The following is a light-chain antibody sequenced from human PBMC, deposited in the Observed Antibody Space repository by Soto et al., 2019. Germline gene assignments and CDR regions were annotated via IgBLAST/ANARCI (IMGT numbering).Light chain of an antibody. Sequence: HRVTLTCRASQTISSWLAWYQQKPGKAPKLLIYKASTLKSGVPSRFSGSGSGTEFTLTISSLQPDDFAPYYFQQYTWYSGAFGQATKV. J-gene: IGKJ1*01. CDR3: QQYTWYSGA. CDR2: KAS. V-gene: IGKV1-5*03. CDR1: QTISSW.